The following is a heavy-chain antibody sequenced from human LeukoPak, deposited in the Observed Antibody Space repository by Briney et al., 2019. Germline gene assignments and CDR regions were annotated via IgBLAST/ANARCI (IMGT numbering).Heavy chain of an antibody. D-gene: IGHD5-18*01. V-gene: IGHV1-69*05. CDR2: IIPIFGTA. J-gene: IGHJ4*02. CDR1: GGTFSSYA. Sequence: VASVKVSCKASGGTFSSYAISWVRQAPGQGLEWMGRIIPIFGTANYAQKFQGRVTITTDESTSTAYMELSSLRSEDTAVYYCASIGGYSYGDEGNYFDYWGQGTLVTVSS. CDR3: ASIGGYSYGDEGNYFDY.